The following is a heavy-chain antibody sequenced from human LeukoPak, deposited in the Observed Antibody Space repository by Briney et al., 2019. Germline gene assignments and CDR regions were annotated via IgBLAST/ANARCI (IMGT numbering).Heavy chain of an antibody. Sequence: PSETLSLTCTVSGPSISICYWSWIRHPPGKGLEWIGYISYSGSAIYNPSLKSRVTMSLDTSKNQFSLKLTSVTAADTAVYYCARVYRDDFWSGYSTHFDYWGQGTLVTDSS. CDR3: ARVYRDDFWSGYSTHFDY. D-gene: IGHD3-3*01. CDR1: GPSISICY. V-gene: IGHV4-59*01. CDR2: ISYSGSA. J-gene: IGHJ4*02.